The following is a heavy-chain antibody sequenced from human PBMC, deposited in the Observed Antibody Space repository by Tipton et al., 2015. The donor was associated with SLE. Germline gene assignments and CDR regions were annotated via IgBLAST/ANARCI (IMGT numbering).Heavy chain of an antibody. D-gene: IGHD4-17*01. CDR1: GFTFSSYA. V-gene: IGHV3-23*03. CDR3: AKDSAVTTPLYYYGMDV. Sequence: SLRLSCAASGFTFSSYAMSWVRQAPGKGLEWVSVIYSGGSTYYADSVKGRFTISRDNSKNTLYLQMNSLRAEDTAVYYCAKDSAVTTPLYYYGMDVWGKGTTVTVSS. CDR2: IYSGGST. J-gene: IGHJ6*04.